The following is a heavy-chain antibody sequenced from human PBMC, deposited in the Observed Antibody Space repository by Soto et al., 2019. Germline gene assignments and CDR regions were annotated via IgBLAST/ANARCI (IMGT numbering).Heavy chain of an antibody. V-gene: IGHV4-31*03. Sequence: QVQLQESGPGLVKPSQTLSLTCTVSGGSINTGGYYWNWVRHSPGKGLEWIGYIFYSGTTYYNPSLESRFTMSLDKSKNHFSLRLSSVTAAATAYSYCASSFYDLSTATGGGWFALWGHGTLVTVSS. D-gene: IGHD3-9*01. J-gene: IGHJ5*02. CDR2: IFYSGTT. CDR1: GGSINTGGYY. CDR3: ASSFYDLSTATGGGWFAL.